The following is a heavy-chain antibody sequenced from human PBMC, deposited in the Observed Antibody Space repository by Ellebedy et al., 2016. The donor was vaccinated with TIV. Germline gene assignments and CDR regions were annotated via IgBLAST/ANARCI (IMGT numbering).Heavy chain of an antibody. D-gene: IGHD3-22*01. CDR1: GFTFSSYA. Sequence: GESLKISCAASGFTFSSYAMSWARQAPGKGLEWVSGIVGSGAQKYADSVKGRFIISRDNSKKTLYLQMNSLSAEDTAVYYCAKGRGGGSDTSAPRYYFDYWGLGTLVTVSS. J-gene: IGHJ4*02. CDR2: IVGSGA. V-gene: IGHV3-23*01. CDR3: AKGRGGGSDTSAPRYYFDY.